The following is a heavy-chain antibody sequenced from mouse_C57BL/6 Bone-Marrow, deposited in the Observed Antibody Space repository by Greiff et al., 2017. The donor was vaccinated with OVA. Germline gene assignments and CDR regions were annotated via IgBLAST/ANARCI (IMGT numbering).Heavy chain of an antibody. CDR2: IDPSDSYT. Sequence: QVQLQQSGAELVMPGASVKLSCKASGYTFTSYWMHWVKQRPGQGLEWIGEIDPSDSYTNYNQKFKGKSTLTVDKSSSTAYMQLSSLTSEDSAVYYCARNYYYGSKDYWGQGTTLTVSS. J-gene: IGHJ2*01. CDR3: ARNYYYGSKDY. V-gene: IGHV1-69*01. CDR1: GYTFTSYW. D-gene: IGHD1-1*01.